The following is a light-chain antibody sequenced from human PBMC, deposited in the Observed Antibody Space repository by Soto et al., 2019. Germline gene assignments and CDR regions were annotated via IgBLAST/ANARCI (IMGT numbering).Light chain of an antibody. CDR3: QHYKTWPLA. CDR2: GAA. CDR1: QSVGSD. V-gene: IGKV3-15*01. J-gene: IGKJ1*01. Sequence: EIVMTQSPATLSVSPGERAALSCVASQSVGSDLAWYQQRPGQPPRLLVYGAATRATGVPARFSGSGSGTEFTLTISSLQSEDFAVYYCQHYKTWPLAFGQGPKVETK.